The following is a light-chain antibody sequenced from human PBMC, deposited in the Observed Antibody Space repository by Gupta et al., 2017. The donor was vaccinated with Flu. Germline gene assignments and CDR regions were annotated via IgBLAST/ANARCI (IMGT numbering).Light chain of an antibody. V-gene: IGLV3-1*01. CDR1: KLGDKY. CDR2: QDS. CDR3: QAWDSSTL. Sequence: SYELTRPPSVSVSPGPTASITCSGDKLGDKYACWYQQKPGQSPVLVIYQDSKRPSGIPERFSGSNSGNTATLTISGTQAMDEADYYCQAWDSSTLFGGGTKLTVL. J-gene: IGLJ2*01.